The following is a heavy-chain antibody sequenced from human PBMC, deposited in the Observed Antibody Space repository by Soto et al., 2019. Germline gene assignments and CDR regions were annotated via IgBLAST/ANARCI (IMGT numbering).Heavy chain of an antibody. J-gene: IGHJ4*02. CDR1: GGTFSSYA. V-gene: IGHV1-69*12. CDR3: ARTKGDWNYVGGSFDY. D-gene: IGHD1-7*01. CDR2: IIPIFGTA. Sequence: QVQLVQSGAEVKKPGSSVKVSCKASGGTFSSYAISWVRQAPGRGLEWMGGIIPIFGTANYAQKFQGRVTITADESTSTAYMELSSLRSEDTAVYYCARTKGDWNYVGGSFDYWGQGTLVTVSS.